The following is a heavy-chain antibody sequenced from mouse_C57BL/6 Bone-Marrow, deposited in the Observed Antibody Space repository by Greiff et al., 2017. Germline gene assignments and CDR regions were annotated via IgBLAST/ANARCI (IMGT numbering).Heavy chain of an antibody. CDR2: IDPENGDT. Sequence: VQLQQSGAELVRPGASVKLSCTASGFNIKDDYMHWVKQRPEQGLEWIGWIDPENGDTEYASKFQGKATITADTSSNTAYLQLSSLTSEDTAVSYCTRDYDYDGLFAYWGQGTLVTVSA. V-gene: IGHV14-4*01. J-gene: IGHJ3*01. CDR1: GFNIKDDY. CDR3: TRDYDYDGLFAY. D-gene: IGHD2-4*01.